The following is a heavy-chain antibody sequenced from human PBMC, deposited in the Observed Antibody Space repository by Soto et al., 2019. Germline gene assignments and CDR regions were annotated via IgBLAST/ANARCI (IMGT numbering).Heavy chain of an antibody. D-gene: IGHD2-15*01. CDR2: INPSGGST. J-gene: IGHJ6*02. V-gene: IGHV1-46*01. CDR3: ARDRGNLWGYYYYGMDV. Sequence: ASVKVPCKASGYTFTSYYMHWVRQAPGQGLEWMGIINPSGGSTSYAQKFQGTVTMTRDTSTSTVYMELSSLRSEDTAVYYCARDRGNLWGYYYYGMDVWGQGTTVTVSS. CDR1: GYTFTSYY.